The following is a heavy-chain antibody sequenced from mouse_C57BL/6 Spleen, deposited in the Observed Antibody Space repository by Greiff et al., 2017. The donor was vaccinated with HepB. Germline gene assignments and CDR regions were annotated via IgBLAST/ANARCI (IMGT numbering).Heavy chain of an antibody. D-gene: IGHD2-4*01. CDR2: ISYDGSN. CDR1: GYSITSGYY. J-gene: IGHJ3*01. V-gene: IGHV3-6*01. CDR3: ARFYDYDGGAWFAY. Sequence: EVHLVESGPGLVKPSQSLSLTCSVTGYSITSGYYWNWIRQFPGNKLEWMGYISYDGSNNYNPSLKNRISITRDTSKNQFFLKLNSVTTEDTATYYCARFYDYDGGAWFAYWGQGTLVTVSA.